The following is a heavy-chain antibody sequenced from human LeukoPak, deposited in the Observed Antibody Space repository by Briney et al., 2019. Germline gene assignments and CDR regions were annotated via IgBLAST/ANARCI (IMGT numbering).Heavy chain of an antibody. CDR2: IYYSGST. V-gene: IGHV4-59*01. Sequence: SETLSLTCTVSGGSISSYYWSWIRQPPGKGQEWIGYIYYSGSTNYNPSLKSRVTISVDTSKNQFSLKLSSVTAADTAVYYCARAGSSYDAFDIWGQGTMVTVSS. CDR3: ARAGSSYDAFDI. D-gene: IGHD3-10*01. J-gene: IGHJ3*02. CDR1: GGSISSYY.